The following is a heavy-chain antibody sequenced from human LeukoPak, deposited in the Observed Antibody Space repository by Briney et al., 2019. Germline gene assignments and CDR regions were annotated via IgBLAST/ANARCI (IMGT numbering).Heavy chain of an antibody. D-gene: IGHD1-14*01. J-gene: IGHJ4*02. Sequence: ASVKVSCKTSGYTFTNYYMHWERQAPGQGPEWMGITRPSSGRTSYPQKFQGRVTMTWDMSTSTFYMELSSLTSDDTAVYYCAREGPETYNFDFWGQGTLVTVSS. CDR3: AREGPETYNFDF. V-gene: IGHV1-46*01. CDR2: TRPSSGRT. CDR1: GYTFTNYY.